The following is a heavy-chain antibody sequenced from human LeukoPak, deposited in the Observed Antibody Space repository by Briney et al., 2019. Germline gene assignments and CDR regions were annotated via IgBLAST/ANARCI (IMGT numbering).Heavy chain of an antibody. CDR3: ARGHYSDSSGHDSAAEYFQH. Sequence: SVKVSCKASGGTFSSYTISWVRQAPGQGLEWMGRIIPILGIANYAQKFQGRVTITADKSTSTAYMELSSLRSEDTAVYYCARGHYSDSSGHDSAAEYFQHWGQGTLVTVSS. V-gene: IGHV1-69*02. J-gene: IGHJ1*01. CDR1: GGTFSSYT. CDR2: IIPILGIA. D-gene: IGHD3-22*01.